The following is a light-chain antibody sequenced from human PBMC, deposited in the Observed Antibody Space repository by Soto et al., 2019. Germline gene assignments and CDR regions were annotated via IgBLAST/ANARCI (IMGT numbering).Light chain of an antibody. CDR3: PQRHNLPHT. Sequence: DIQVTQSPSSLSASVADRVTTTCQASQDVRKYLSWYQQKARKAPKLLIYDASNLETGVPSRFSGSGSGTDFTFTISSLQPEDIATYYCPQRHNLPHTFGPGTKVDIK. CDR2: DAS. CDR1: QDVRKY. J-gene: IGKJ3*01. V-gene: IGKV1-33*01.